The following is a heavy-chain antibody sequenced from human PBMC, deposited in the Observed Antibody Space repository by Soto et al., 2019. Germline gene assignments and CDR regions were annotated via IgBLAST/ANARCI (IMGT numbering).Heavy chain of an antibody. V-gene: IGHV1-2*04. CDR1: GYTFTGYY. CDR3: ARSWKNVGAAFALGYFEC. D-gene: IGHD1-26*01. CDR2: INPNSGGT. J-gene: IGHJ4*02. Sequence: ASVKVSCKASGYTFTGYYMHWVRQAPGQGLEWMGWINPNSGGTNYAQTFQGWVTMTRDTSISTVYMDVSRLRFDDTAVYYCARSWKNVGAAFALGYFECRALRTPVPVAS.